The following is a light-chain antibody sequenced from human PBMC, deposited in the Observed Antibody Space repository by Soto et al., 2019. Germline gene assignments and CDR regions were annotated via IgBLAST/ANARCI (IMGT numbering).Light chain of an antibody. CDR1: QSVTDW. V-gene: IGKV1-5*01. J-gene: IGKJ2*02. CDR3: QQYYRACT. Sequence: DIQLTQSPSTLSASVGDRVTITCRASQSVTDWVAWYQQKPGKAPKLLIYDASRLQSGVPSRFSGSGSGTEFSLTISSLQPDEFATSYFQQYYRACTFGQGTKVEIK. CDR2: DAS.